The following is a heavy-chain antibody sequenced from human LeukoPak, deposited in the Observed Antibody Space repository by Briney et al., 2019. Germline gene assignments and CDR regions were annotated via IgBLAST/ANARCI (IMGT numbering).Heavy chain of an antibody. D-gene: IGHD7-27*01. CDR2: INGNGGST. V-gene: IGHV3-43*02. Sequence: GGSLRLSCAASGFTFSDYAMHWVRQAPARGLEWVSIINGNGGSTHYADSVKGPFTVSRDNSKDSLYLQMNSLTTEDTAFYYCAKDALWAYDYWGQGTLVTVSS. J-gene: IGHJ4*02. CDR1: GFTFSDYA. CDR3: AKDALWAYDY.